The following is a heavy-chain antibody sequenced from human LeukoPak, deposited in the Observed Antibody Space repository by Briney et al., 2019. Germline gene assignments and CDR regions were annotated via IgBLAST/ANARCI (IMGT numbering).Heavy chain of an antibody. CDR2: ISYDGSNK. Sequence: GGSLRLSCAASGFTFSNYDMHWVRQAPGKGLEWVAVISYDGSNKYYADSVKGRFTISGDNSKNTLYLQMSSLRAEDTAVFYCAKDPTDSSGYSVDYWGQGTLVTVSS. CDR1: GFTFSNYD. CDR3: AKDPTDSSGYSVDY. V-gene: IGHV3-30*18. J-gene: IGHJ4*02. D-gene: IGHD3-22*01.